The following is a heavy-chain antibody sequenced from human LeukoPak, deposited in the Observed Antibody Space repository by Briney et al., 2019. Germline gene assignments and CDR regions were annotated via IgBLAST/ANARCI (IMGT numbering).Heavy chain of an antibody. Sequence: GGSLRLSCAASGFNFISYWMHWVRQAPGKGLVWVSRINSDGSSTSYADSVKGRFTISRDNAKNTLYLQMNSLRAEDTAVYYCARGYSGTYRIDYWGQGTLVTVSS. D-gene: IGHD1-26*01. CDR3: ARGYSGTYRIDY. J-gene: IGHJ4*02. CDR1: GFNFISYW. CDR2: INSDGSST. V-gene: IGHV3-74*01.